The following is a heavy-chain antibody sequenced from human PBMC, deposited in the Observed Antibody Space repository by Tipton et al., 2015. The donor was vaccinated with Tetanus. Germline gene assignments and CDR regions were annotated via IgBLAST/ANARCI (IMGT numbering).Heavy chain of an antibody. CDR1: GGSISSYY. J-gene: IGHJ4*02. CDR3: ARLGFVATYFDS. Sequence: GLVKPSETLSLTCTVSGGSISSYYWSWIRQPAGKGLEWIGRIYTSESTYYNPSLKSRVTISVDTSNNQFSLKLSSVTAADTVMYYCARLGFVATYFDSWGQGTLVTVSS. CDR2: IYTSEST. D-gene: IGHD3-10*01. V-gene: IGHV4-4*07.